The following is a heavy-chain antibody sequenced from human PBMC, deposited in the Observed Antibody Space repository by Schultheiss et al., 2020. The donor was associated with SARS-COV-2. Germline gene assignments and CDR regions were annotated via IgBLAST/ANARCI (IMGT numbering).Heavy chain of an antibody. CDR2: IYYSGST. CDR3: ARAPPNSSGWWFDAFDI. J-gene: IGHJ3*02. V-gene: IGHV4-31*03. D-gene: IGHD6-19*01. CDR1: GGSISSGGYY. Sequence: SETLSLTCTVSGGSISSGGYYWSWIRQHPGKGLEWIGYIYYSGSTYYNPSLKSRVTISVDTSKNQFSLKLSSVTAADTAVYYCARAPPNSSGWWFDAFDIWGQGTMVTVSS.